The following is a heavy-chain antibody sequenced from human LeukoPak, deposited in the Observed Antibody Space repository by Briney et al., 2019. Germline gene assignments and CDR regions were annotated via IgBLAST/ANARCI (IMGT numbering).Heavy chain of an antibody. J-gene: IGHJ4*02. CDR3: ARSPAYGGNPEYDY. V-gene: IGHV4-61*01. D-gene: IGHD4-23*01. CDR1: GGSVSSSSYY. CDR2: IYYSGST. Sequence: SETLSLTCTVSGGSVSSSSYYWSWIRQPPGKGLEWIGYIYYSGSTNYNPSLKSRVTISVDTSKNQFSLKLSSVTAADTAVYYCARSPAYGGNPEYDYWGQGTLVTVSS.